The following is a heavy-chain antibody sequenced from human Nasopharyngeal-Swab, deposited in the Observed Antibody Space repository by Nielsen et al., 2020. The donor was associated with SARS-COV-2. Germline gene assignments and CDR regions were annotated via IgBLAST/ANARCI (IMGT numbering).Heavy chain of an antibody. Sequence: WIRQPPGKGLEWVGAIDHSGSTNYNPSLKSRVTISVDTSKNQFSLKLSSVTAADTAVYYCERGGGVPGGSLGRFAQPDAFDIWGQGTMVTVSS. V-gene: IGHV4-34*01. J-gene: IGHJ3*02. CDR2: IDHSGST. D-gene: IGHD2-15*01. CDR3: ERGGGVPGGSLGRFAQPDAFDI.